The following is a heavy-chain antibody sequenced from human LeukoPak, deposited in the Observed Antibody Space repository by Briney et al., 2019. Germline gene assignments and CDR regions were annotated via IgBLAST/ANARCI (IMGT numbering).Heavy chain of an antibody. CDR3: ARAHDYGDYWFDY. Sequence: GGSLRLSCAASGLTFSSYWMSWVRQAPGKGLEWVANIKQDGSEKYYVDPVKGRFTISRDNAKNSLYLQMNSLRAEDTAVYYCARAHDYGDYWFDYWGQGTLVTVSS. V-gene: IGHV3-7*01. CDR1: GLTFSSYW. CDR2: IKQDGSEK. D-gene: IGHD4-17*01. J-gene: IGHJ4*02.